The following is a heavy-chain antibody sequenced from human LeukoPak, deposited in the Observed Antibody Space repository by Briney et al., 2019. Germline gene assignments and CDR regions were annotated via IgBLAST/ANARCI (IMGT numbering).Heavy chain of an antibody. CDR3: ARDLTSSSSPYYFDY. V-gene: IGHV3-21*01. CDR2: ISSSGTYI. J-gene: IGHJ4*02. D-gene: IGHD6-6*01. Sequence: GGSLRLSCAASGFTFSSYWMSWVRQAPGKGLEWVSSISSSGTYIYYADSVKGRFTISRDNAKNSLYLQMNSLRVEDTAVYYCARDLTSSSSPYYFDYWGQGILVTVSS. CDR1: GFTFSSYW.